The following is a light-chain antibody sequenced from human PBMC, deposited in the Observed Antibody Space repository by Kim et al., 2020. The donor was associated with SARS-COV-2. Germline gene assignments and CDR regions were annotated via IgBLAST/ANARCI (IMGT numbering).Light chain of an antibody. CDR2: EVT. CDR3: CSYAGDNVVL. V-gene: IGLV2-23*02. CDR1: TSDVGIYNF. Sequence: GQSITISCTGTTSDVGIYNFVSWYQQHPDRVPKLIIYEVTKRPSGVSQRFSGSKSGNTASLTISGLQSEDEANYYCCSYAGDNVVLFGGGTKLTVL. J-gene: IGLJ2*01.